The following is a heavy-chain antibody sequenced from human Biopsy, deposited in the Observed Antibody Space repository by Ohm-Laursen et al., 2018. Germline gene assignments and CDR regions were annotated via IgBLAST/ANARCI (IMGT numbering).Heavy chain of an antibody. Sequence: SQTLSLTWPVSGGSISSYYWSWIRQPPGKGLEWIGYIYYTGSTNYNPSLKSRVTISVDTSMNHLSLRLTPVTAADTAVYYCARHAPSYSGSYWRYFDLWGRGTLVTVSS. J-gene: IGHJ2*01. CDR1: GGSISSYY. CDR2: IYYTGST. CDR3: ARHAPSYSGSYWRYFDL. D-gene: IGHD1-26*01. V-gene: IGHV4-59*08.